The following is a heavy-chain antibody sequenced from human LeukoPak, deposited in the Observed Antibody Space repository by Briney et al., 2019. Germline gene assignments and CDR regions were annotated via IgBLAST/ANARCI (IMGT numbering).Heavy chain of an antibody. Sequence: SETLSLTCIVSGGSISNSIYYWGWIRQPPGKGLEWIGSLYYNGSTYYNPSLKSRVTISVDTSKNQFSLKLSSVTAADTAVYYCARHNFDSSSSGESFDYWGQGTLVTVSS. D-gene: IGHD6-6*01. CDR2: LYYNGST. CDR1: GGSISNSIYY. J-gene: IGHJ4*02. CDR3: ARHNFDSSSSGESFDY. V-gene: IGHV4-39*01.